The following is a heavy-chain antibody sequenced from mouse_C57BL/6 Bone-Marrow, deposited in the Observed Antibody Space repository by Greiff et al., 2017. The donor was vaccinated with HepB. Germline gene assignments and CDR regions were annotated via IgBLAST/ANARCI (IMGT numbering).Heavy chain of an antibody. Sequence: EVQRVESGGGLVQPGGSLKLSCAASGFTFSDYYMYWVRQTPEKRLEWVAYISNGGGSTYYPDTVKGRFTISRDNAKNTLYLQMSRLKSEDTAMYYCARRGSYNYAMDYWGQGTSVTVSS. V-gene: IGHV5-12*01. CDR2: ISNGGGST. J-gene: IGHJ4*01. CDR1: GFTFSDYY. CDR3: ARRGSYNYAMDY. D-gene: IGHD1-1*02.